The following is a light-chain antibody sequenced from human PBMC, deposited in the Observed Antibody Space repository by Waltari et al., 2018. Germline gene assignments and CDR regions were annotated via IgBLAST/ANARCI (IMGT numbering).Light chain of an antibody. CDR3: HQSSSLPAT. J-gene: IGKJ4*01. CDR1: QSVGPA. V-gene: IGKV6-21*02. CDR2: FAS. Sequence: EMVLTQSPDLPSVTQKEKVTITCRASQSVGPALHWYQQKPHQSPKLLIKFASQSISGVPSRFSGSGSGTNFTLTINSLEAEDAATYFCHQSSSLPATFGGGTKVEIK.